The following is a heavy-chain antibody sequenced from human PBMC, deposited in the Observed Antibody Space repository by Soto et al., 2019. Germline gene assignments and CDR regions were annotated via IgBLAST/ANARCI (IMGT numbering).Heavy chain of an antibody. CDR3: AKDYLYGSGSYYHIDYYYYGMDV. D-gene: IGHD3-10*01. CDR1: GFTFSSYA. V-gene: IGHV3-23*01. J-gene: IGHJ6*02. CDR2: ISGSGGST. Sequence: GGALRLSCAASGFTFSSYAMSWVRQAPGKGLEWVSAISGSGGSTYYADSVKGRFTISRDNSKNTLYLQMNSLRAEDTAVYYCAKDYLYGSGSYYHIDYYYYGMDVWGQGTTVTVSS.